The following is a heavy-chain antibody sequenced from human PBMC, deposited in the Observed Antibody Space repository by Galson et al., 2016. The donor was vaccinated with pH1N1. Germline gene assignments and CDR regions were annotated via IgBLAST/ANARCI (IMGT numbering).Heavy chain of an antibody. D-gene: IGHD2-15*01. Sequence: SLRLSCAASGLIFTNYWMHWVRQAPGRGLVWVARVNNDGSSTNYADAVKGRFTLSRDNAKNTVFLEMSSLRAEDTGAYYCVRGRYCSGGSCYSPTAEYFQHWDRGTLLIVSS. CDR1: GLIFTNYW. V-gene: IGHV3-74*01. CDR2: VNNDGSST. J-gene: IGHJ1*01. CDR3: VRGRYCSGGSCYSPTAEYFQH.